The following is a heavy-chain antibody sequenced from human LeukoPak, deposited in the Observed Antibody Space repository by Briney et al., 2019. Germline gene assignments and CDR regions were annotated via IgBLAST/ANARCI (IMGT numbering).Heavy chain of an antibody. V-gene: IGHV4-34*01. CDR3: ARRDRVDDAFDI. J-gene: IGHJ3*02. CDR1: GGSFSGYY. Sequence: SETLSLTCAVYGGSFSGYYWSWLRQPPGKGLEWIGEINHSGCTNYNPSLKSRVTISVDTSKNQFSLKLSSVPAADTAVYYCARRDRVDDAFDIWGQGTMVTVSS. CDR2: INHSGCT. D-gene: IGHD2-15*01.